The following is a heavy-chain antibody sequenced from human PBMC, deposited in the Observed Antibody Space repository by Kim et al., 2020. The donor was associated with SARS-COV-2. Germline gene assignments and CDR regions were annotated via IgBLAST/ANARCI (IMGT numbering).Heavy chain of an antibody. Sequence: YVDSVKGRFTSSRDNARNSLFLQMNSLKAKDTAVYYWARVPKGDYYGMDVWGQGTTVAVSS. V-gene: IGHV3-7*01. J-gene: IGHJ6*02. CDR3: ARVPKGDYYGMDV.